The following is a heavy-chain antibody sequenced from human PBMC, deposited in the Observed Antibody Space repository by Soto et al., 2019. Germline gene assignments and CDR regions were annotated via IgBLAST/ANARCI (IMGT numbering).Heavy chain of an antibody. CDR3: ARPKRTYCSSTSCPVAY. Sequence: GGSLRLSCAASGFTFSSYGMHWVRQAPGKGLEWVAVIWYDGSNKYYADSVKGRFTISRDNSKNTLYLQMNSLRAEDTAVYYCARPKRTYCSSTSCPVAYWGQGTLVTVSS. J-gene: IGHJ4*02. V-gene: IGHV3-33*01. CDR1: GFTFSSYG. CDR2: IWYDGSNK. D-gene: IGHD2-2*01.